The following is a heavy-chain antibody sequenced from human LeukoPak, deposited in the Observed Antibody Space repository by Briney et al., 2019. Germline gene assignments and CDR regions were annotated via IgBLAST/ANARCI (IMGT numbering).Heavy chain of an antibody. Sequence: KSSETLSLTCTVSGVSISNYYWSWIRQPPGKGLEWIGYIYYSGSTNYNPSLKSRVTISVDKSKNQFSLKLSSVTAADTAVYYCATSMHGYCSGGGCYGAFDIWGQGTMVTVSS. D-gene: IGHD2-15*01. J-gene: IGHJ3*02. CDR3: ATSMHGYCSGGGCYGAFDI. CDR1: GVSISNYY. V-gene: IGHV4-59*01. CDR2: IYYSGST.